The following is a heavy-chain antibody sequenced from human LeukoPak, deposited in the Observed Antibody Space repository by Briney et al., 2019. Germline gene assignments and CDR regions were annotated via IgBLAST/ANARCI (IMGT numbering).Heavy chain of an antibody. V-gene: IGHV3-23*01. Sequence: GGSLRLSCAASGFTLSTYAMSWVRQTPGKGLEWVAATSSSDAGTYHADSVKGRFTISRDNSKNTLYLQMNSLRAEDTAVYYCAKDLYSSNCYGCFDPWGQGTLVTVSS. CDR1: GFTLSTYA. D-gene: IGHD6-13*01. J-gene: IGHJ5*02. CDR2: TSSSDAGT. CDR3: AKDLYSSNCYGCFDP.